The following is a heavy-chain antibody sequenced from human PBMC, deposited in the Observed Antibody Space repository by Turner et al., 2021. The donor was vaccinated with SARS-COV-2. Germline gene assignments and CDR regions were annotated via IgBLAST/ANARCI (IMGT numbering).Heavy chain of an antibody. CDR3: ARLMDTAMDYYGTDV. V-gene: IGHV4-39*01. CDR2: IYDSGSA. CDR1: GGSISSSSYY. Sequence: QLQLQESGPGLVKPSETLSPTCTVPGGSISSSSYYWGWIRQPPGKGLEWIGNIYDSGSAYYNPSLKSRVTISVDPSKNQFSLKLTSVTAADTAVYYCARLMDTAMDYYGTDVWGQGTTVTVSS. J-gene: IGHJ6*02. D-gene: IGHD5-18*01.